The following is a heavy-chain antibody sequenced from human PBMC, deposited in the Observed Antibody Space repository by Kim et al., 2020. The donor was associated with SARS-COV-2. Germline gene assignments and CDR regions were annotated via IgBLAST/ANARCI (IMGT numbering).Heavy chain of an antibody. Sequence: TYYHPSLKSRLMLSVDMSKNQFSLNLSSVTAADTAVYYCTRGRDHSKSGDWGQGTLVTVSS. J-gene: IGHJ4*02. V-gene: IGHV4-31*02. CDR2: T. D-gene: IGHD4-4*01. CDR3: TRGRDHSKSGD.